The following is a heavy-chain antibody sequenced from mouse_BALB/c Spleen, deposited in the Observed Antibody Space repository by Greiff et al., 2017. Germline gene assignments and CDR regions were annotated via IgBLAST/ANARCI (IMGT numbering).Heavy chain of an antibody. CDR2: ISSGSSTI. CDR3: ARGNYGSSFDY. V-gene: IGHV5-17*02. CDR1: GFTFSSFG. Sequence: EVKLMESGGGLVQPGGSRKLSCAASGFTFSSFGMHWVRQAPEKGLEWVAYISSGSSTIYYADTVKGRFTISRDNPKNTLFLQMTSLRSEDTAMYYCARGNYGSSFDYWGQGTTLTVSS. J-gene: IGHJ2*01. D-gene: IGHD1-1*01.